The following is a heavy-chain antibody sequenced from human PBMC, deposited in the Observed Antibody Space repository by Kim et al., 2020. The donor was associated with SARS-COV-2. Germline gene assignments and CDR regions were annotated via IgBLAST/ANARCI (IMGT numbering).Heavy chain of an antibody. CDR3: ARDRIGYSYGYFDYYYGMDV. V-gene: IGHV4-31*03. J-gene: IGHJ6*02. D-gene: IGHD5-18*01. Sequence: SETLSLTCTVSGGSISSGGYYWSWIRQHPGKGLEWIGYIYYSGSTYYNPSLKSRVTISVDTSKNQFSLKLSSVTAADTAVYYCARDRIGYSYGYFDYYYGMDVWGQGTTVTVSS. CDR2: IYYSGST. CDR1: GGSISSGGYY.